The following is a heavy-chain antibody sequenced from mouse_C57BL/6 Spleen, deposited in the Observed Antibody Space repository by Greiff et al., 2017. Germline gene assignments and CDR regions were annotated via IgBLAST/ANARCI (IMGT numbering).Heavy chain of an antibody. Sequence: VQLQQPGAELVKPGASVKMSCKASGYTFTSYWITWVKQRPGQGLAWIGDIYPGSGSTNYNEKFKSKATLTVDTSSSTAYMQLRSLTSEDSAVYYCAVYSNYYYAMDYWGQGTSVTVSS. CDR3: AVYSNYYYAMDY. J-gene: IGHJ4*01. CDR2: IYPGSGST. V-gene: IGHV1-55*01. CDR1: GYTFTSYW. D-gene: IGHD2-5*01.